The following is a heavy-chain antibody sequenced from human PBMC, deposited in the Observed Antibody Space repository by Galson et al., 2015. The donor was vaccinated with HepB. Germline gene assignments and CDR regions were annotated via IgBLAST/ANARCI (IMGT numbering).Heavy chain of an antibody. Sequence: SLRLSCAASGFTFGDYAMSWFRQAPGKGLEWVGFIRSKAYGGTTEYAASVKGRFTISRDDSKSIAYLQMNSLKTEDTAVYYCTRVADYYDSSGYLKYFDYWGQGTLVTVSS. CDR3: TRVADYYDSSGYLKYFDY. V-gene: IGHV3-49*03. J-gene: IGHJ4*02. CDR2: IRSKAYGGTT. CDR1: GFTFGDYA. D-gene: IGHD3-22*01.